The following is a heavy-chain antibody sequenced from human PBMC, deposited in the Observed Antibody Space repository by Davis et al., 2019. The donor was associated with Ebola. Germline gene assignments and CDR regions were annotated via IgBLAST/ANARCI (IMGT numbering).Heavy chain of an antibody. CDR2: IKQDGSEK. Sequence: GGSLRLSCAASGFSFSSYWMSWVRQAPGKGLEWVANIKQDGSEKYYVDSVEGRFTISRDNAKNSLYLQMNSLRAEDTAVYYCAKQRGVGAIDYDYWGRGTVVTVSS. CDR1: GFSFSSYW. D-gene: IGHD1-26*01. V-gene: IGHV3-7*01. J-gene: IGHJ4*02. CDR3: AKQRGVGAIDYDY.